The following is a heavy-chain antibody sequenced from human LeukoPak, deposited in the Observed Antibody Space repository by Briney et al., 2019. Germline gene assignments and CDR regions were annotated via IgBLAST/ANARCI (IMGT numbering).Heavy chain of an antibody. CDR2: ISGSGDRT. CDR1: GFTFSSYA. V-gene: IGHV3-23*01. CDR3: ARLAIAVAGTYFDY. Sequence: GGSLRLSCAASGFTFSSYAMNWVRQAPGKGLEWVSVISGSGDRTSYADSVKGRFTIPRDNSKNTLYLQMNSLRAEDTAVYYCARLAIAVAGTYFDYWGQGTLVTVSS. D-gene: IGHD6-19*01. J-gene: IGHJ4*02.